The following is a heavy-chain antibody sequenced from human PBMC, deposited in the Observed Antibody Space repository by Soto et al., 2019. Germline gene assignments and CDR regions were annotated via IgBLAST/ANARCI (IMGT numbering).Heavy chain of an antibody. CDR3: ARVFGELLSGKYYYYGMDV. Sequence: LSLTCAVSGGSISSGGYSWSWIRQPPGKGLEWIGYIYHSGSTYYNPSLKSRVTISVDRSKNQFSLKLSSVTAADTAVYYCARVFGELLSGKYYYYGMDVWGQGTTVTVSS. V-gene: IGHV4-30-2*01. J-gene: IGHJ6*02. CDR2: IYHSGST. D-gene: IGHD3-10*02. CDR1: GGSISSGGYS.